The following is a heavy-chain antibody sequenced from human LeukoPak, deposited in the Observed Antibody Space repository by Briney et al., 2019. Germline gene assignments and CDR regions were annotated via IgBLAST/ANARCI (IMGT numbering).Heavy chain of an antibody. Sequence: PSETLSLTCAVYGGSFSGYYWSWIRQPPGKGLEWIGEINHSGSTNYNPSLKSRVTISVDTSKNQLSLKLSSVTAADTAVYYCVRAIFSRAFDIWGQGTMVTVSS. D-gene: IGHD3-3*01. CDR1: GGSFSGYY. V-gene: IGHV4-34*01. CDR3: VRAIFSRAFDI. CDR2: INHSGST. J-gene: IGHJ3*02.